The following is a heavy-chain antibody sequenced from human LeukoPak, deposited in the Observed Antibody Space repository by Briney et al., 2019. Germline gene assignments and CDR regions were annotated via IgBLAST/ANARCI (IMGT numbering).Heavy chain of an antibody. CDR2: ISAYNGNT. V-gene: IGHV1-18*01. CDR1: GYTFTSYG. CDR3: ARGGVDSHAAYCSGGSCQNWFDP. Sequence: ASVKVSCKASGYTFTSYGIGWVRQAPGQGLEWMGWISAYNGNTNYAQKLQGRVTMTTDTSTSTAYMELRSLRSDDTAVYYCARGGVDSHAAYCSGGSCQNWFDPWGQGTLVTVSS. J-gene: IGHJ5*02. D-gene: IGHD2-15*01.